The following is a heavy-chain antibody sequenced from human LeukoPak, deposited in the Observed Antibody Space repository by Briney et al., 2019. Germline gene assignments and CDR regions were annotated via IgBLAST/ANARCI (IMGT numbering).Heavy chain of an antibody. V-gene: IGHV3-21*01. J-gene: IGHJ4*02. CDR2: ISSSSSYI. D-gene: IGHD2-2*01. CDR3: ASWDIVVVPAASPNDY. Sequence: GGSLRLSCAASGFTFSSYSMNWVRQAPGKGLEWVSSISSSSSYIYYADSVKGRFTISRDNAKNSLYLQMNSLRAEDTAVHYCASWDIVVVPAASPNDYWGQGTLVTVSS. CDR1: GFTFSSYS.